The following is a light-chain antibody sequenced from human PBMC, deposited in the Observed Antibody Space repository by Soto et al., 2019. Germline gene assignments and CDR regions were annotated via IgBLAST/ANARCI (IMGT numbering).Light chain of an antibody. CDR3: QQANTFPYP. V-gene: IGKV1-12*01. CDR2: SAS. J-gene: IGKJ3*01. CDR1: QGISNY. Sequence: DIQMTQSPSAMSASVGDRVTITCRASQGISNYLAWFQQKPGEAPKLLIYSASNLQSGVPSRFSGSGSGTDFSFTISNLQPEDSATYYCQQANTFPYPFGPGTKVDIK.